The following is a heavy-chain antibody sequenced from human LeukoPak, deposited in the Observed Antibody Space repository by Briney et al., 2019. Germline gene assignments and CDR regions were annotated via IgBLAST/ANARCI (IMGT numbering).Heavy chain of an antibody. CDR1: GYTFTSYY. J-gene: IGHJ4*02. V-gene: IGHV1-46*01. CDR3: ARPLDDILTGYYSIDY. D-gene: IGHD3-9*01. Sequence: ASVKVSCKASGYTFTSYYMHWVRQAPGQGLEWMGIINPSGGSTSYAQKFQGRVTMTRDMSTSTVYMELSSLRSEDTAVYYCARPLDDILTGYYSIDYWGQGTLVTVSS. CDR2: INPSGGST.